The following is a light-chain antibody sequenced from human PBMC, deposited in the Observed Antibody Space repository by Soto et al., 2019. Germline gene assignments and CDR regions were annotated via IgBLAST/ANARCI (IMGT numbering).Light chain of an antibody. CDR3: SSYTSSSTLV. CDR1: TSDVGGYNS. V-gene: IGLV2-14*01. J-gene: IGLJ1*01. CDR2: DVS. Sequence: QSALTQPASVSGSPGQSITVSCTGTTSDVGGYNSVSWYQQHPGKVPKLMIYDVSNRPSGVSNRFSGSKSGNTASLTISGLQAEDEADYYCSSYTSSSTLVFGTGTRSPS.